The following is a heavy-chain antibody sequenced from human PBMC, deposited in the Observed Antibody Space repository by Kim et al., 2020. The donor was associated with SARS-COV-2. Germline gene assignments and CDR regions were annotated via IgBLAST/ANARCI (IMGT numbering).Heavy chain of an antibody. Sequence: GGSLRLSCTASGFTFGDYAMSWVRQAPGKGLEWVGFIRSKAYGGTTEYAASVKGRFTISRDDSKSIAYLQMNSLKTEDTAVYYCTRDLSSSWYGYYYYYGMDVWGQGTTVTVSS. CDR2: IRSKAYGGTT. D-gene: IGHD6-13*01. J-gene: IGHJ6*02. V-gene: IGHV3-49*04. CDR1: GFTFGDYA. CDR3: TRDLSSSWYGYYYYYGMDV.